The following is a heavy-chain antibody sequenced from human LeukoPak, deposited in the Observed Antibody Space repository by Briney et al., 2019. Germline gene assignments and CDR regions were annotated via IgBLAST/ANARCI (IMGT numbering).Heavy chain of an antibody. CDR1: GFTVSTNY. CDR3: ARARIAAAAYYFDY. CDR2: IYSGGGT. Sequence: GGSLRRSCAASGFTVSTNYMSWVRQAPGKGLEWVSIIYSGGGTSYADSVRGRFTISRDNSKNTLYLQMNSLRAEDTAVYYCARARIAAAAYYFDYWGQGTLVTVSP. J-gene: IGHJ4*02. D-gene: IGHD6-13*01. V-gene: IGHV3-53*01.